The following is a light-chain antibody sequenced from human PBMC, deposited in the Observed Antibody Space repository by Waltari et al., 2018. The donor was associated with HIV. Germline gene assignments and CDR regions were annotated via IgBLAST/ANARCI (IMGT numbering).Light chain of an antibody. CDR1: KIGSKS. V-gene: IGLV3-21*02. Sequence: LTQPPSVSVAPGQTASITCGGNKIGSKSVHWYQQKPGQAPVLVVHDDSDRPSGIPERFSGSNSGNTATLTISRVEAGDEADYYCQVWDGSTDHPYVLFGGGTKLTVL. CDR3: QVWDGSTDHPYVL. CDR2: DDS. J-gene: IGLJ2*01.